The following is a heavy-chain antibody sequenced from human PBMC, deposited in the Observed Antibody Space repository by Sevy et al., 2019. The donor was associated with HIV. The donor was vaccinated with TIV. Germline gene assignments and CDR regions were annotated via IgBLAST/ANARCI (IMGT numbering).Heavy chain of an antibody. J-gene: IGHJ4*02. Sequence: AGSLRLSCAASGFTFSSYSMNWVRQAPGKGLEWVSSISSSSSNIYYADSVKGRFTISRDNAKNSLYLQMNSLRAEDTAVYYCARDPPLITGTTTDYWGQGTWSPSPQ. D-gene: IGHD1-20*01. CDR2: ISSSSSNI. V-gene: IGHV3-21*01. CDR3: ARDPPLITGTTTDY. CDR1: GFTFSSYS.